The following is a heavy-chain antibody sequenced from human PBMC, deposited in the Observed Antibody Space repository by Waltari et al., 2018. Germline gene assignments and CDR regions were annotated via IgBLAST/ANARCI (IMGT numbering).Heavy chain of an antibody. D-gene: IGHD1-1*01. CDR2: IKQDGSEK. Sequence: EVQLEASGGGLVQPGGAVGRPWTASDVPFMSHCLSGVRQAPGKGLEWVANIKQDGSEKYYVDSVKGRFTISRDSAKNSLNLQMSSLRAEDTAVYYCARSGNAAFDIWGQGTMVTVSS. J-gene: IGHJ3*02. V-gene: IGHV3-7*01. CDR1: DVPFMSHC. CDR3: ARSGNAAFDI.